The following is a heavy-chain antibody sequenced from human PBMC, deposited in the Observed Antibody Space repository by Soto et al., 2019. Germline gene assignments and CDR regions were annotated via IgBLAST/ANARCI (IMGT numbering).Heavy chain of an antibody. D-gene: IGHD4-4*01. J-gene: IGHJ4*02. CDR1: GYTFTSYG. CDR2: ISAYNGNT. CDR3: AGDEAWRDYSNYGRD. Sequence: QVPLVQSGAEVKKPGASVKVSCKASGYTFTSYGISWVRQAPGQGLEWMGWISAYNGNTNYAQKLQGRVTMTTNTSTSTAYMELRSLRSDDTAVYYGAGDEAWRDYSNYGRDWGQGTLVTVSS. V-gene: IGHV1-18*01.